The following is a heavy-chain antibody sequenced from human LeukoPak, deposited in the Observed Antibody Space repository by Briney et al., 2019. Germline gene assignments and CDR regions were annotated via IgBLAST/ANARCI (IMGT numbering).Heavy chain of an antibody. CDR2: IYHSGST. V-gene: IGHV4-4*02. Sequence: PSETLCLTCAVSGGSISSSNWGSWVRQPPGKGLEWIGQIYHSGSTNYNPSLKSRFTISVDKSKNQFSLKLRSVTAADTPVYYCARPLSLGYCSGGSCYGRGAWFDRWGQGTLVTVSA. CDR1: GGSISSSNW. CDR3: ARPLSLGYCSGGSCYGRGAWFDR. D-gene: IGHD2-15*01. J-gene: IGHJ5*02.